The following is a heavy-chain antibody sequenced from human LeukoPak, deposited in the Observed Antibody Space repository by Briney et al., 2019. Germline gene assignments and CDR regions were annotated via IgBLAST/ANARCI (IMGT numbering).Heavy chain of an antibody. CDR1: GFTFSDYY. D-gene: IGHD3-10*01. CDR2: ISSSSSYI. Sequence: KPGGSLRLSCAVSGFTFSDYYMIWIRQAPGKGLEWVSYISSSSSYINYADSVKGRFTISRDNAKNSLYLQINSLRAEDTAVYYCARDISTYGSGSSQFDYWGQGTLVTVSS. CDR3: ARDISTYGSGSSQFDY. J-gene: IGHJ4*02. V-gene: IGHV3-11*06.